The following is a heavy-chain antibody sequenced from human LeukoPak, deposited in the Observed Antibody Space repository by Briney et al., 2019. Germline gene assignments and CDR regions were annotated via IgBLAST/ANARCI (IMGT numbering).Heavy chain of an antibody. D-gene: IGHD3-22*01. Sequence: GGSLSLSCAASGFTLSSYAMHWVRQAPGQRLEWMGWINAGNGNTKYSQKFQGRVTITRDTSASTAYMELSSLRSEDTAVYYCARDRPGGYYSHYFDYWGQGTLVTVSS. CDR3: ARDRPGGYYSHYFDY. V-gene: IGHV1-3*01. CDR2: INAGNGNT. J-gene: IGHJ4*02. CDR1: GFTLSSYA.